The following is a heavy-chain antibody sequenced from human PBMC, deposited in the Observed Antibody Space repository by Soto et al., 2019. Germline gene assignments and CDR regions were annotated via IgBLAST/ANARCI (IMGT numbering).Heavy chain of an antibody. Sequence: PGGSLRLSCAASGFTFSSYAMSWVRQAPGKGLEWVSAISGSGGSTYYADSVKGRFAISRDNSKNTLYLQMNTLRHEDTAVYYCAKERGRNRNFAMDVWGQGTSVTVSS. CDR2: ISGSGGST. V-gene: IGHV3-23*01. CDR3: AKERGRNRNFAMDV. D-gene: IGHD1-1*01. J-gene: IGHJ6*02. CDR1: GFTFSSYA.